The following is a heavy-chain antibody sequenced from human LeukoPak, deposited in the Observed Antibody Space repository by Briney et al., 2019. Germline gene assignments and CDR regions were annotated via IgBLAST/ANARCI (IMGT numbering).Heavy chain of an antibody. CDR2: IRYDGSNK. CDR3: AKGGHADYGDYSHLWYSDL. V-gene: IGHV3-30*02. J-gene: IGHJ2*01. D-gene: IGHD4-17*01. Sequence: GGSLRLSCAASGFTFSSYGMHWVRQAPGKGLEWVAFIRYDGSNKYYADSVKGRFTISRDNSKNTLYVQMNSLRAEDTAVYYCAKGGHADYGDYSHLWYSDLWGRGTLVTVSS. CDR1: GFTFSSYG.